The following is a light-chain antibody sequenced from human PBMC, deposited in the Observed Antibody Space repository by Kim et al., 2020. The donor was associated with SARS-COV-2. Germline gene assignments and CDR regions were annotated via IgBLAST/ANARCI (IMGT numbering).Light chain of an antibody. CDR3: QQSYGSPNT. J-gene: IGKJ2*01. V-gene: IGKV1-39*01. CDR1: QSITKY. CDR2: IAT. Sequence: ASVGDRVTITCRASQSITKYLNWYQQKPGKATKLLISIATSVQSGVPSRFRGSGSGTTFSLTISNLQPEDFATYYCQQSYGSPNTFGQGTKLEI.